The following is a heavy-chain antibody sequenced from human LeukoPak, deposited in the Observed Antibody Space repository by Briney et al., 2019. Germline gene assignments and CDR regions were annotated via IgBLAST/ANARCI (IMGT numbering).Heavy chain of an antibody. CDR3: ARVGDYGVLY. Sequence: GGSLRLSCAASGFTFSSYEMNWVRQAPGKGLEGVSYISSSGSTIYYADSVKGRLTISRDNAKNSLYLQMNSLRAEDTAVYYCARVGDYGVLYWGQGTLVTVSS. V-gene: IGHV3-48*03. CDR1: GFTFSSYE. J-gene: IGHJ4*02. D-gene: IGHD4-17*01. CDR2: ISSSGSTI.